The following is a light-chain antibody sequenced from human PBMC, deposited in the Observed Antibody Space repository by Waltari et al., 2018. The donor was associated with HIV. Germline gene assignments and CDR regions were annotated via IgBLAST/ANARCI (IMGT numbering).Light chain of an antibody. CDR3: QAWDSSTVV. V-gene: IGLV3-1*01. Sequence: SYELTQPPSVSVSPGQTANITCSGDKLGDKYACWYQQKPGQSPVLVIYQDSKRSSGIPERFSGSNAGNTATLTISGTQAMDEADYDCQAWDSSTVVFGTGTKVTVL. CDR2: QDS. J-gene: IGLJ1*01. CDR1: KLGDKY.